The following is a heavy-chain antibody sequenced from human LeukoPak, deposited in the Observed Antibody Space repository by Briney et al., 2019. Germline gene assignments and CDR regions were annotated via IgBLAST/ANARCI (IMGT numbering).Heavy chain of an antibody. CDR2: MSSNGGST. V-gene: IGHV3-64*01. Sequence: GGSLRLSCAASGFTFSSYAMHWVRQAPGKGLEYISAMSSNGGSTYYANSVKGRFTISRDNSKNTLYLQMGSLRAEDMAVYYCAIRGGYDGLRDAFFIWGQGKMVTVSS. CDR1: GFTFSSYA. CDR3: AIRGGYDGLRDAFFI. D-gene: IGHD3-22*01. J-gene: IGHJ3*02.